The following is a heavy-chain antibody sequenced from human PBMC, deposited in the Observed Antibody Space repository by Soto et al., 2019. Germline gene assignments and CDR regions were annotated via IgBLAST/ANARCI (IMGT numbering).Heavy chain of an antibody. CDR3: AREADYVNWFDP. V-gene: IGHV3-48*01. CDR2: ISSSSSTI. Sequence: PGGSVRLSCAASGFTFSSYSMNWVRQAPGKGLEWVSYISSSSSTIYYADSVKGRFTISRDNAKNSLYLQMNSLRAEDTAVYYGAREADYVNWFDPWGQGTLVTVSS. D-gene: IGHD4-17*01. CDR1: GFTFSSYS. J-gene: IGHJ5*02.